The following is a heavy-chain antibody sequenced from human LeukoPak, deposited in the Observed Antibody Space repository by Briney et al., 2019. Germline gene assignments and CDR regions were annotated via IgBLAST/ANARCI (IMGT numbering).Heavy chain of an antibody. V-gene: IGHV3-23*01. J-gene: IGHJ4*02. CDR3: AKPPATVTTRGFDY. D-gene: IGHD4-17*01. CDR1: GFIFSSYA. CDR2: ICDNGGCT. Sequence: GGSLRLSCAASGFIFSSYAMSWVHQAPGKGLQWVSAICDNGGCTYYADSVKGRFTISRDNSKNTLYLQMSGLRAEDTAIYYCAKPPATVTTRGFDYWGQGTLVTVSP.